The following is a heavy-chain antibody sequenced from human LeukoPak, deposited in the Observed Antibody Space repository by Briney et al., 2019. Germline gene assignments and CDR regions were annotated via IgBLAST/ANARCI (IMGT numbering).Heavy chain of an antibody. CDR3: ARVVITTPDAFDI. V-gene: IGHV3-53*01. Sequence: PGGSLRLSCAASGFTVSSNYMSWVRQAPGKGLEWVSVIYSGGSTYYADSVKGRFTISRDNSKNTLYLQMNSLRAEDTAVYYCARVVITTPDAFDIWGQGTMVTVSS. CDR2: IYSGGST. J-gene: IGHJ3*02. D-gene: IGHD3-22*01. CDR1: GFTVSSNY.